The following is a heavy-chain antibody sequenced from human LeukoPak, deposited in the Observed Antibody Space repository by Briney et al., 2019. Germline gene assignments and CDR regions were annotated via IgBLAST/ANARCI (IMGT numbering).Heavy chain of an antibody. D-gene: IGHD5-18*01. Sequence: GGSLRLSCAASGFTFSSYGMHWVRQAPGKGLEWVAVISYDGSNKYYADSVKGRFTISRDNSKNTLYLQMNSLRAEDTAVYYCAKAGRIQLRSYFDYWGQGTLVTVSS. CDR2: ISYDGSNK. CDR3: AKAGRIQLRSYFDY. V-gene: IGHV3-30*18. CDR1: GFTFSSYG. J-gene: IGHJ4*02.